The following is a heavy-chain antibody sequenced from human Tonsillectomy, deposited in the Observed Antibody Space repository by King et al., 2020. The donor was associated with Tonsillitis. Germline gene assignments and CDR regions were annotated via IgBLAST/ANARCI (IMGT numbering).Heavy chain of an antibody. CDR2: ISFDGKNQ. CDR3: ARGGRAPKAQTFDV. D-gene: IGHD3-16*01. J-gene: IGHJ3*01. CDR1: GFTFAYFP. V-gene: IGHV3-30*03. Sequence: VQLVESGGGVVQPGRSLRLSCAASGFTFAYFPMNWVRQAPGKGLEWVSFISFDGKNQDYGESVKGRFTISRENSKINLYPQMGSLMPDDTAIYYCARGGRAPKAQTFDVWGQGTMLTVSS.